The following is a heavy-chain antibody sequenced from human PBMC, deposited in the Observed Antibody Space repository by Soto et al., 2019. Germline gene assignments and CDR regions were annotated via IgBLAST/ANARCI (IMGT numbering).Heavy chain of an antibody. CDR2: FDPEDGET. D-gene: IGHD6-6*01. CDR3: ATRIRIARPSAFDI. J-gene: IGHJ3*02. CDR1: GYTHTELS. V-gene: IGHV1-24*01. Sequence: ASVKVSCKVSGYTHTELSMHWVRQAHGKGLEWMGGFDPEDGETIYAQKFQGRVTMTEDTSTDTAYMELSSLRSEDTAVYYCATRIRIARPSAFDIWGQGTMVTVSS.